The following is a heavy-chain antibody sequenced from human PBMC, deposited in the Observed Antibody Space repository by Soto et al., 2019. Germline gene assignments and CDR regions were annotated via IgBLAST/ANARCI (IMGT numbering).Heavy chain of an antibody. D-gene: IGHD2-8*01. V-gene: IGHV3-11*01. CDR2: ISFNGDVT. J-gene: IGHJ6*02. CDR1: GFSFSAYY. CDR3: ARENGHPGHNYAMDV. Sequence: LRLSCAASGFSFSAYYVSWIRQAPGKGLEWVSYISFNGDVTRYSDSVEGRFTVSRDNAKKSLYLKMNSLRVEDTAVYYCARENGHPGHNYAMDVWGQGTTVTVSS.